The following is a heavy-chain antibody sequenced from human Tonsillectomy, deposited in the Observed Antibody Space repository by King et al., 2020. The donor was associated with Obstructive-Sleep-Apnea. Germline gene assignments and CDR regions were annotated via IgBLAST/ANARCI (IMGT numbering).Heavy chain of an antibody. J-gene: IGHJ4*02. D-gene: IGHD3-10*01. CDR1: GFSLTSNGVG. Sequence: QVTLKESGPTLVKPTQTLTLTCTFSGFSLTSNGVGVGWIRQSPGKALEWLALIYWDEDKRYSPSLKSRLTVTKDTSKNQVVLTMTNMDPVDTATYYCAHRRPLLVRGITITLFDSWGQGILVTVSS. CDR2: IYWDEDK. V-gene: IGHV2-5*02. CDR3: AHRRPLLVRGITITLFDS.